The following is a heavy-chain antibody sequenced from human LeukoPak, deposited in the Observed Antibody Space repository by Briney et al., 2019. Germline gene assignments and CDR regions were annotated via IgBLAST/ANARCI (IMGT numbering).Heavy chain of an antibody. V-gene: IGHV4-59*01. Sequence: PSETLSLTCTVSGGSISSYYWSWIRQPPGKGLEWIGHIYYSGSTNYNPSLKRRGTISVDTSKNQFSRKLSSMTRADTAVYYCARDPGNTGIKRESSGWFNWFDPWGQGTLVTVSS. CDR1: GGSISSYY. D-gene: IGHD6-19*01. CDR2: IYYSGST. CDR3: ARDPGNTGIKRESSGWFNWFDP. J-gene: IGHJ5*02.